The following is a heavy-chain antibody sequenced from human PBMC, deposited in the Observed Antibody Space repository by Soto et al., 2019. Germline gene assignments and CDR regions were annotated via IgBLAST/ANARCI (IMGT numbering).Heavy chain of an antibody. CDR1: GGTFSSYT. CDR3: ARGNHRWLQLWYFDL. CDR2: IIPIFVTA. D-gene: IGHD5-12*01. V-gene: IGHV1-69*13. Sequence: ASVKVSCKASGGTFSSYTISLVRQAPVQVLELMVGIIPIFVTANYAQKFQGRVTITADESTSTAYIELISLRSEDTAVYYCARGNHRWLQLWYFDLWGRGTLVTVSS. J-gene: IGHJ2*01.